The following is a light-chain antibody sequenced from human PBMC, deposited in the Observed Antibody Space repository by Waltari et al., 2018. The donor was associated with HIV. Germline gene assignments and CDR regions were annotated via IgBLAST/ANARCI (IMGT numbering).Light chain of an antibody. CDR2: GAS. J-gene: IGKJ2*01. V-gene: IGKV3-20*01. Sequence: EIVLTQYPGTLSLSPGERAPLSCRASQSVSSSYLAWYQQKPGQAPRPLIYGASSRATGIPDRFSGSGSGTDFTLTISRLEPEDFAVYYCQQYGSSPPYTFGQGTKLEIK. CDR3: QQYGSSPPYT. CDR1: QSVSSSY.